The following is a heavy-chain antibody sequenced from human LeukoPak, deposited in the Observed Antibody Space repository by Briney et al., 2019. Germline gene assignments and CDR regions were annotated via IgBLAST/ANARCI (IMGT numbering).Heavy chain of an antibody. CDR2: ISGGGGST. V-gene: IGHV3-23*01. Sequence: PGGSLRLSCAASGFTFTSYSMNWVRQAPGKGLEWVSTISGGGGSTYYADSVKGRFTISRDNSKITLYLQMNSLRAEDTAVYYCAKSYNGYESKPDYWGQGTLVTVSS. D-gene: IGHD5-12*01. CDR3: AKSYNGYESKPDY. CDR1: GFTFTSYS. J-gene: IGHJ4*02.